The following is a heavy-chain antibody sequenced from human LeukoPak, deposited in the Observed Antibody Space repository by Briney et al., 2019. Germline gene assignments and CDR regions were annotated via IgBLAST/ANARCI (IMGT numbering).Heavy chain of an antibody. CDR2: ISPYNGDT. J-gene: IGHJ5*02. Sequence: GASVQVSCKTSGYTFNTYGITWFRQAPGQGLEWMGWISPYNGDTNFAQKFQGRVTMMTDTSTSTGYMELRSLRSDDTAVYYCARASTRAAATGYDPWGQGSLVTVSS. D-gene: IGHD6-13*01. V-gene: IGHV1-18*01. CDR1: GYTFNTYG. CDR3: ARASTRAAATGYDP.